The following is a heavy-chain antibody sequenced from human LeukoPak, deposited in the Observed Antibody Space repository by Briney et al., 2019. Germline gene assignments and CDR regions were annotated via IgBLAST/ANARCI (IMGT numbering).Heavy chain of an antibody. CDR1: GFTFSNYW. CDR3: VNGYCSGGSCYSDDWFDP. D-gene: IGHD2-15*01. Sequence: QPGGSLRLSCAASGFTFSNYWMSWVRQAPGKGLEWVANIKPDGSEKYYVDSVKGRLTISRDNAKNSLYLQMNSLRAEDTAVYYCVNGYCSGGSCYSDDWFDPWGQGTLVTVSS. J-gene: IGHJ5*02. CDR2: IKPDGSEK. V-gene: IGHV3-7*03.